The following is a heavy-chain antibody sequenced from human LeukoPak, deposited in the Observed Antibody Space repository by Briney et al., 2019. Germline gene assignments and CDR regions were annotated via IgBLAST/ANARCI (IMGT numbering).Heavy chain of an antibody. V-gene: IGHV4-39*01. Sequence: SETLSLTCTVSGGSIGSSSYYWGWIRQPPGKGLAWIGSIYYSGSTYYNPSLKSRVTISVETSKNQFSLKLSSVTAADTAVYYCARVEYDTSGAMDYWGQGTLVTVSS. CDR2: IYYSGST. CDR3: ARVEYDTSGAMDY. CDR1: GGSIGSSSYY. D-gene: IGHD3-22*01. J-gene: IGHJ4*02.